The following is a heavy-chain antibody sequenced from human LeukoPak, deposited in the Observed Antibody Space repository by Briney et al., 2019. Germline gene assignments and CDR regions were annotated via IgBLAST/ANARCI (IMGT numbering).Heavy chain of an antibody. CDR1: GFTFSSYG. CDR2: IWYDGSNK. D-gene: IGHD3-10*01. Sequence: PGGSLRLSCAASGFTFSSYGMHWVRQAPGKGLEWVAVIWYDGSNKYYADSVKGRFTISRDNSKNTLYLQMNSLRAEDTAVYYCAKIGSGSRRLHWGQGTLVTVSS. V-gene: IGHV3-33*06. CDR3: AKIGSGSRRLH. J-gene: IGHJ4*02.